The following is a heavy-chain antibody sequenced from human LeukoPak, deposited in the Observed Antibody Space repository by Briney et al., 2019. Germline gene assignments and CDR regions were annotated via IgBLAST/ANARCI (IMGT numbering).Heavy chain of an antibody. CDR1: GFTFSSYS. CDR3: TTEPGGIAGEDDVFVI. Sequence: GGSLRLSCAASGFTFSSYSMNWVRQAPGKGLEWVGRIKSKTHGGTTDYAAPVKGRFTISRDDSKNTLYLQMNSLKTEDTAVYFCTTEPGGIAGEDDVFVIWGQGTMVTV. CDR2: IKSKTHGGTT. J-gene: IGHJ3*02. D-gene: IGHD6-13*01. V-gene: IGHV3-15*01.